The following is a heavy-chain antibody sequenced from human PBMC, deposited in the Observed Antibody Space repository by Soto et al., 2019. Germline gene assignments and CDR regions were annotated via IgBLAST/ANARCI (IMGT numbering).Heavy chain of an antibody. J-gene: IGHJ6*02. D-gene: IGHD5-18*01. CDR1: GYSVTRYW. V-gene: IGHV5-10-1*01. CDR3: ARQTAHDYYCYYGMDV. Sequence: PGEALQLSCTGSGYSVTRYWISWVRHTPGKGLEWMGRIDPSDSYTNYSPSFQGHVTISADKSISTAYLQWSSLKASDTAMYYCARQTAHDYYCYYGMDVWGQGTTVTVSS. CDR2: IDPSDSYT.